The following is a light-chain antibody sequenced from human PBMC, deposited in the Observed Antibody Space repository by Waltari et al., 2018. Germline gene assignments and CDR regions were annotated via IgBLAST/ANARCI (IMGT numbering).Light chain of an antibody. CDR1: SGSVSTNYY. CDR3: VLYLGSDTWV. V-gene: IGLV8-61*01. J-gene: IGLJ3*02. Sequence: QTVVTQEPSFSVSPGGTVTLACGLTSGSVSTNYYPSWYQQTPGQAPRALIYNTNSRASGVPDRFPGSILGNKAALTITGAQADDESDYYCVLYLGSDTWVFGGGTKLTVL. CDR2: NTN.